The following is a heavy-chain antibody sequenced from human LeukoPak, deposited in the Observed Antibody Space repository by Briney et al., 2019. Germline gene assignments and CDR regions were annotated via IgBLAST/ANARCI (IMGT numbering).Heavy chain of an antibody. CDR3: ARVVGVERATITTDY. J-gene: IGHJ4*02. CDR2: INPNSGGT. Sequence: ASVKVSCKASGYTFTGYYMHWVRQAPGQGLEWMGRINPNSGGTNYAQKFQGRVTMTRDTSISTAYMELSRLRSDDTAVYYCARVVGVERATITTDYWGQGTLVTVSS. D-gene: IGHD5-24*01. CDR1: GYTFTGYY. V-gene: IGHV1-2*06.